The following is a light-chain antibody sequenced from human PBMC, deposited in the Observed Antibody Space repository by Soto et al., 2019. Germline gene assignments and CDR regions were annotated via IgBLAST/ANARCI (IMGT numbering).Light chain of an antibody. V-gene: IGKV3-15*01. J-gene: IGKJ5*01. CDR3: QQRSNWPIT. CDR1: QSVSSN. Sequence: EIVMTQSPVTLSVSPGERATLSCRASQSVSSNLAWYQQKPGQAPRLLIYGASTRATGIPDRFSGSGSGTDFTLTISSLEPEDFAVYYCQQRSNWPITFGQGTRLEIK. CDR2: GAS.